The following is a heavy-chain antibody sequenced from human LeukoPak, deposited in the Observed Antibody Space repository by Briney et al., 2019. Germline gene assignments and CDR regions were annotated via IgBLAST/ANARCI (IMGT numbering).Heavy chain of an antibody. D-gene: IGHD3-22*01. CDR1: GFTFDDYG. V-gene: IGHV3-20*04. CDR2: INWNGGST. CDR3: ARTSTLYYYDSSGYYFDY. J-gene: IGHJ4*02. Sequence: GGSLRLSCAASGFTFDDYGMSWVRHAPEKGLEWVSGINWNGGSTGYADSVKGRFTISRDNAKNSLYLQMNSLRAEDTALYYCARTSTLYYYDSSGYYFDYWGQGTLVTVSS.